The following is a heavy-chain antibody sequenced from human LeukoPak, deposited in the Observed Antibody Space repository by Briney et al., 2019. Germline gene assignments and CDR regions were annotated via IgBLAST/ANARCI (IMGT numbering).Heavy chain of an antibody. Sequence: GGSLRLSCAASGFTVSSNYMSWVRQAPGKGLEWVSAISGSGGSTYYADSVKGRFTISRDNSKNTLYLQMNSLRAEDTAVYYCAKALGCSSGWYFDYWGQGTLVTVSS. CDR1: GFTVSSNY. D-gene: IGHD6-19*01. V-gene: IGHV3-23*01. CDR3: AKALGCSSGWYFDY. J-gene: IGHJ4*02. CDR2: ISGSGGST.